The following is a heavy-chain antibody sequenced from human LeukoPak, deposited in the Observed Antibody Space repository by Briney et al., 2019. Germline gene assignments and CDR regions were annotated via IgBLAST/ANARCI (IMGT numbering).Heavy chain of an antibody. CDR2: IKQDGSEK. J-gene: IGHJ3*02. CDR3: ARDRLGSIAAAGPDAFDI. CDR1: GFTFSSYW. D-gene: IGHD6-13*01. V-gene: IGHV3-7*01. Sequence: PGGSLRLSCAASGFTFSSYWMSWVRQAPGKGLEWVANIKQDGSEKYYVDSVKGRFTISRDNAKNSLYLQMNSLRAEDTAMYYCARDRLGSIAAAGPDAFDIWGQGTMVTVSS.